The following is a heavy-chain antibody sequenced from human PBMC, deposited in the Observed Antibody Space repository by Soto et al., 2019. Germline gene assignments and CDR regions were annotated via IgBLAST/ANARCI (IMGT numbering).Heavy chain of an antibody. CDR2: INPSGGST. V-gene: IGHV1-46*01. D-gene: IGHD2-21*02. J-gene: IGHJ4*02. CDR1: GYTFTSYY. CDR3: ARDQDSSTVTATYLDY. Sequence: ASVKVSCKASGYTFTSYYMHWVRQAPGQGLEWMGIINPSGGSTSYAQKFQGRVTMTRDTSTSTVYMELSSLRSEDTAVYYCARDQDSSTVTATYLDYWGQGTLVTVSS.